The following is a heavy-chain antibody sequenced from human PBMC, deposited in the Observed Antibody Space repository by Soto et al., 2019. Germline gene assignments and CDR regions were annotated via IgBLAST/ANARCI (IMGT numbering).Heavy chain of an antibody. CDR2: IYYRGNT. V-gene: IGHV4-59*08. Sequence: QVQLQESGPGLVKPSETLSLTCTVSGGCIGTYYWSWIRQPPGKGLEWIGYIYYRGNTDYNPSLKSRVTISLDTPKNQFSLKRSSVTAADTAVYYCARHPGYYDILTGYTTYYFDYWGQGILVTVSS. CDR1: GGCIGTYY. J-gene: IGHJ4*02. D-gene: IGHD3-9*01. CDR3: ARHPGYYDILTGYTTYYFDY.